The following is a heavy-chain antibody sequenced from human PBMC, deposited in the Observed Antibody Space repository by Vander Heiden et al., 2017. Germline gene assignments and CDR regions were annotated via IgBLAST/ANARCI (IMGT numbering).Heavy chain of an antibody. CDR3: ARDSGIRRWFGELSLGYYYYGMDV. D-gene: IGHD3-10*01. CDR1: GGSISSYY. V-gene: IGHV4-4*07. J-gene: IGHJ6*02. CDR2: IYTSGST. Sequence: QVQLQESGPGLVKPSETLSLTCTVPGGSISSYYWSWIRQPAGKGLEWIGRIYTSGSTNYNPSLKSRVTMSVDTSKNQFSRKLSSVTAADTAVYYCARDSGIRRWFGELSLGYYYYGMDVWGQGTTGTVSS.